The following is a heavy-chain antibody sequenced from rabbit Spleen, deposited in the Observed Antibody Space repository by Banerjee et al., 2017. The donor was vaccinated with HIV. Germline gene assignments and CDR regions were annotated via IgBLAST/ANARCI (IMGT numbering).Heavy chain of an antibody. J-gene: IGHJ4*01. D-gene: IGHD4-1*01. CDR1: GVSFSGSSY. V-gene: IGHV1S40*01. Sequence: QSLEESGGDLVKPGASLTLTCIAAGVSFSGSSYMCWVRQAPGKGLEWIACIDSGSSSLTYFASWAKGRFTISKASSTTVTLRMTRLTAADTATYFCARDLAGVIGWNFNLWGPGTLVTVS. CDR3: ARDLAGVIGWNFNL. CDR2: IDSGSSSLT.